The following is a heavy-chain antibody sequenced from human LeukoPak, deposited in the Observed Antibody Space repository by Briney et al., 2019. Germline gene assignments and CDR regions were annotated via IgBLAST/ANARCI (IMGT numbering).Heavy chain of an antibody. D-gene: IGHD1-26*01. CDR1: GDSISSSSYY. V-gene: IGHV4-39*02. CDR2: IYYSGST. CDR3: AGERGPYYHYFDY. Sequence: SETLSLTCTVSGDSISSSSYYWGWIRQPPGKGLEWIGSIYYSGSTYYNPSLKSRVTISVDTSKNQFSLNLTSVTASDTAVYYCAGERGPYYHYFDYWGQGTLVTVSS. J-gene: IGHJ4*02.